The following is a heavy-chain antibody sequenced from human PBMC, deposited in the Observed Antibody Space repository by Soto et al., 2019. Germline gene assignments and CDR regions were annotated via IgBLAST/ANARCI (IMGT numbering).Heavy chain of an antibody. CDR2: ISSTGNTI. Sequence: PGGSLRLSCAASGFTFSTYSMNWVRQAPGKGLEWVSYISSTGNTIYYPDSVKGRFTISRDTAKKSLYLQMNSLRAEDTAVYYCARVGLGSGWYISWFDPWGQGTLVTVSS. CDR3: ARVGLGSGWYISWFDP. D-gene: IGHD6-19*01. J-gene: IGHJ5*02. CDR1: GFTFSTYS. V-gene: IGHV3-48*01.